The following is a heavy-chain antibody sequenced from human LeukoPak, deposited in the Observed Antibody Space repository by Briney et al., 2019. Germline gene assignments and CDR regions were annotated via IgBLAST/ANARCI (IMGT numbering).Heavy chain of an antibody. CDR1: GFTFNSYA. D-gene: IGHD1-1*01. CDR2: ISSSSNVI. Sequence: QPGGSLRLSCAASGFTFNSYAFNWVRQAPGKGLEWVSYISSSSNVIYYTDSVKGRFTISRDNAKNSLYLQMNSLRAEDTAVYYCARSGLRGVRDYYYYYMDVWGKGTTVTVSS. CDR3: ARSGLRGVRDYYYYYMDV. V-gene: IGHV3-48*04. J-gene: IGHJ6*03.